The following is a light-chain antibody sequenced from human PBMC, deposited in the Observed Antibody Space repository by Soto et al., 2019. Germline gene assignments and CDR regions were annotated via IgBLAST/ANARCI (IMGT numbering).Light chain of an antibody. Sequence: EIVLTQSPGTLSLSPGERATLSCRASQSVRNNYLAWYQQRPGQAPRLLIYAASSRATGIPDRFSGSGSGTDFTLTISRLEPEDFAVYYCQQYGISPRTVGQGTKV. CDR2: AAS. CDR1: QSVRNNY. J-gene: IGKJ1*01. CDR3: QQYGISPRT. V-gene: IGKV3-20*01.